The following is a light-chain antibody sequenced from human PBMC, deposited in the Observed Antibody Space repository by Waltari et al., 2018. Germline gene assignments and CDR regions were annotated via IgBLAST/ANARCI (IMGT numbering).Light chain of an antibody. CDR2: WAS. CDR1: ESLLYNSNNKNY. Sequence: DIVMTQSPDSLAVSLGERATINCKSSESLLYNSNNKNYLAWYQPKPGQPPKLLIYWASTRESGAPDRFSGSGSGADFTLTISSLEAEDVAVYYCQQYFRPPLTFGQGTRLEIK. J-gene: IGKJ5*01. CDR3: QQYFRPPLT. V-gene: IGKV4-1*01.